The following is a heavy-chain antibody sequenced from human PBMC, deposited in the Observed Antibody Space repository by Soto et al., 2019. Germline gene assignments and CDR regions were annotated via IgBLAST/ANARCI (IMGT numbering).Heavy chain of an antibody. CDR2: ISSSSSTI. D-gene: IGHD2-2*01. CDR1: GFTFSSYS. Sequence: PGRSLRLSCAASGFTFSSYSMNWVRQAPGKGLEWVSYISSSSSTIHYADSVKGRFTISRDNAKNSLYLQMNSLRADDTAVYYCARFSTSCLWALDYWGQGALVTVSS. V-gene: IGHV3-48*01. CDR3: ARFSTSCLWALDY. J-gene: IGHJ4*02.